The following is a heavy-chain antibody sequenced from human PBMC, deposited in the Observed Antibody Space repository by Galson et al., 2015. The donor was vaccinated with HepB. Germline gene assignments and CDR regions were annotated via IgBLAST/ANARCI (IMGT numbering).Heavy chain of an antibody. CDR1: GGSFSGYY. CDR3: ARGAYYYGSGSHYRGDKGMDV. J-gene: IGHJ6*02. Sequence: SETLSLTCAVYGGSFSGYYWSWIRQPPGKGLEWIGEINHSGSTNYNPSLKSRVTISVDTSKNQFSLKLSSVTAADTAVYYCARGAYYYGSGSHYRGDKGMDVWGQGTTVTVSS. CDR2: INHSGST. D-gene: IGHD3-10*01. V-gene: IGHV4-34*01.